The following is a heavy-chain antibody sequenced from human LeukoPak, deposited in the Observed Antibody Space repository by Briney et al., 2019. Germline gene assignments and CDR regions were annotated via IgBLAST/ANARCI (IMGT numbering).Heavy chain of an antibody. CDR2: MNTIRGNT. Sequence: ASVKVSCKASGYIFTHYVINWVRPATGRGLAWMGWMNTIRGNTGYAQKFQGRVTITRSTSIITAYMKLISLRSVYAAVYYCASPKPYVSGGSCCAGGEPFGFWGQGTLVTVSS. V-gene: IGHV1-8*01. CDR3: ASPKPYVSGGSCCAGGEPFGF. CDR1: GYIFTHYV. D-gene: IGHD2-15*01. J-gene: IGHJ4*02.